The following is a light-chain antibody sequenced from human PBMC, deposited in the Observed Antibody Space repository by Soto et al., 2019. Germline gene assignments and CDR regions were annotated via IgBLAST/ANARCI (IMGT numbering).Light chain of an antibody. CDR1: QSVSSN. Sequence: EIVLTQSPATLSVFPGERVTLSCLASQSVSSNLAWYQQKPGQAPSLLIYGAFTRATGIPARFSGTGSGTEFTLTISSLQSEDFALYYCQQYNDWPLTFGQGTKVDIK. V-gene: IGKV3-15*01. CDR3: QQYNDWPLT. CDR2: GAF. J-gene: IGKJ1*01.